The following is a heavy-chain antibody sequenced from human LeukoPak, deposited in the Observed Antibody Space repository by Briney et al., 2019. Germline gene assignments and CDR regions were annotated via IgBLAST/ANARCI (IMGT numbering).Heavy chain of an antibody. CDR3: VRGNFGPAQWFDP. Sequence: SLRLSCAASGFTFDDYAMRWVRQVPGKGLEWVSGISWNSGSTGYAGSVKGRFTMSRDNTKNSLYLQMNSLTPDDTALYYCVRGNFGPAQWFDPWGQGTLVTVSS. D-gene: IGHD3/OR15-3a*01. J-gene: IGHJ5*02. V-gene: IGHV3-9*01. CDR2: ISWNSGST. CDR1: GFTFDDYA.